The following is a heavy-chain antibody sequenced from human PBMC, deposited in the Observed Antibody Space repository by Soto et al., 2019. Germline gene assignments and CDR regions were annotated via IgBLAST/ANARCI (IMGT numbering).Heavy chain of an antibody. CDR3: AKSQSGSFFAAFAL. D-gene: IGHD1-26*01. J-gene: IGHJ4*01. V-gene: IGHV3-23*01. CDR1: GFNFSSDV. Sequence: GGSLRLSCAASGFNFSSDVMNWVRQTPGKGLEWVASIFGSGITTYYADSVKGRFTISRDNSKNTLHLQLNSLRAEDTALYYCAKSQSGSFFAAFALWGQGSLVTVSS. CDR2: IFGSGITT.